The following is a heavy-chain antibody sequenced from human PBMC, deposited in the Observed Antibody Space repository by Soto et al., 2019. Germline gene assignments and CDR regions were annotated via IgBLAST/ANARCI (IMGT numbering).Heavy chain of an antibody. CDR1: GDSVSSNSAA. CDR3: VRVVDYYYYGMDV. CDR2: TYYRSKWYS. Sequence: SQTLSLTCAISGDSVSSNSAAWNWIRQSPSRGLEWLGRTYYRSKWYSDSAVSVKSRITINSGTPKNQFTLQLNTVTPEDTAVYYCVRVVDYYYYGMDVWGQGTTVTVSS. D-gene: IGHD2-15*01. J-gene: IGHJ6*02. V-gene: IGHV6-1*01.